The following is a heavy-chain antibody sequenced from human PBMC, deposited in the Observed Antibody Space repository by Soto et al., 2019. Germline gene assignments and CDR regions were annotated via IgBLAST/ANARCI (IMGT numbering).Heavy chain of an antibody. V-gene: IGHV5-51*01. D-gene: IGHD1-26*01. Sequence: GEPAKTSCRGSGYSFTTYWIAWVRQMPGKGLEWMGFIYPGDSDTTYSPSFQGQVTISADKSTNTAYLPCSSLKASDPAMYFWARRGGRVGSFDYWGQGTLVTVSS. CDR1: GYSFTTYW. CDR2: IYPGDSDT. J-gene: IGHJ4*02. CDR3: ARRGGRVGSFDY.